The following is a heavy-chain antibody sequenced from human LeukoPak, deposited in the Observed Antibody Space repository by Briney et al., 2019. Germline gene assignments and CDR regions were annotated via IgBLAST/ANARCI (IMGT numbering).Heavy chain of an antibody. V-gene: IGHV3-30*04. J-gene: IGHJ4*02. CDR1: GFTFSSYA. Sequence: PGGSLRLSCAASGFTFSSYAMHWVRQAPGKGLEWVAVISYDGSNKYYADSVKGRFTISRDNSKNTLYLQMNSLRAEDTAVYYCARDGAAGEQWLAYYFDYWGQGTLVTVSS. D-gene: IGHD6-19*01. CDR2: ISYDGSNK. CDR3: ARDGAAGEQWLAYYFDY.